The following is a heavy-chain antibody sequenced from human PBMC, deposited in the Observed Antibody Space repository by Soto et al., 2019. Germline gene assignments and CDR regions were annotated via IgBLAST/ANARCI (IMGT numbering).Heavy chain of an antibody. CDR1: GYTFTSYP. J-gene: IGHJ4*02. CDR3: GGGGGWVGEASFDS. V-gene: IGHV1-3*01. Sequence: QVQLEQSGAEVKKPGASVKVSCKTSGYTFTSYPLHWVRQAPGQGLEWMGWINAGNGREKYSQRFQDRVSLSTDKPPTPPSRELKTPRSEKTEMYYGGGGGGWVGEASFDSWGQGTLVTVSS. D-gene: IGHD3-10*01. CDR2: INAGNGRE.